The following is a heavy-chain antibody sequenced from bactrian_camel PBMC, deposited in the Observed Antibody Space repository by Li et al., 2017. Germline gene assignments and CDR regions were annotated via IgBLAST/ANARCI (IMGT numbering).Heavy chain of an antibody. J-gene: IGHJ4*01. CDR2: IDSGGGTT. CDR3: ANWGDNY. D-gene: IGHD5*01. V-gene: IGHV3S40*01. CDR1: GFTFSVNG. Sequence: LVESGGGLVQPGGSLRLSCVASGFTFSVNGMTWVRQAPGKGLEWVSTIDSGGGTTFYADSVKGRFTIARDNAKNTLYLQLNSLKTEDTAMYYCANWGDNYWGQGTQVTVS.